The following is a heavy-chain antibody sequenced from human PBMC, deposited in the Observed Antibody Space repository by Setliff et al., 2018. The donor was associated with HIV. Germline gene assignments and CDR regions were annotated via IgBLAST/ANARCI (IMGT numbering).Heavy chain of an antibody. CDR1: GYTFSSFG. D-gene: IGHD6-19*01. Sequence: ASVKVSCKASGYTFSSFGISWVRQAPGQGLEWMGWISAYNGNTKSAQNLQGRVTMTTDTSTSTAHMELRSLRSDDTAVYYCARELKSSSGWYGYFYMDVWGKGTTVTVCS. J-gene: IGHJ6*03. V-gene: IGHV1-18*01. CDR2: ISAYNGNT. CDR3: ARELKSSSGWYGYFYMDV.